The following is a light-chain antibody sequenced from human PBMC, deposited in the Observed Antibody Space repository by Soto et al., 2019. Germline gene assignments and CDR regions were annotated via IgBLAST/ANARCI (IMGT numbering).Light chain of an antibody. CDR1: SSNIGSNT. CDR2: SNN. Sequence: QSVLPRPPSASGTPGQRVTISCSGSSSNIGSNTVNWYQQLPGTAPKLLIYSNNQRPSGVPDRFSGSKSGTSASLAISGLQSEDEADYYCAAWDDSLNVVFGGGTKVTVL. V-gene: IGLV1-44*01. J-gene: IGLJ2*01. CDR3: AAWDDSLNVV.